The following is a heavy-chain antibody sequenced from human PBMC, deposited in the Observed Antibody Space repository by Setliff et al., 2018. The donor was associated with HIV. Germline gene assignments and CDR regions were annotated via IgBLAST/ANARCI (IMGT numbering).Heavy chain of an antibody. CDR2: IYYSGST. CDR1: GGSISSYY. Sequence: SDTLSLTCTVSGGSISSYYWSWIRQPPGKGLEWIGYIYYSGSTNYNPSLKSRVTISVDTSKNQFSLKLSSVTAADTAVYYCARHKSQPYYFDYWGQGTLVTVSS. V-gene: IGHV4-59*08. CDR3: ARHKSQPYYFDY. J-gene: IGHJ4*02.